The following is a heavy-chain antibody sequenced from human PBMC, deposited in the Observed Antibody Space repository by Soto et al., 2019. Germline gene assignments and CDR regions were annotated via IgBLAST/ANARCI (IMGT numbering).Heavy chain of an antibody. J-gene: IGHJ6*02. CDR1: GYTFTSYA. Sequence: QVQLVQSGAEEKKPGASVTVSCKASGYTFTSYAMHWVRQAPGQRLEWMGWINAGNGNTKYSQKFQGRVTITRDTSASTAYMELSSLRSEDTAVYYCARDLDTAMARVPLNYYYGMDVWGQGTTVTVSS. D-gene: IGHD5-18*01. CDR3: ARDLDTAMARVPLNYYYGMDV. V-gene: IGHV1-3*05. CDR2: INAGNGNT.